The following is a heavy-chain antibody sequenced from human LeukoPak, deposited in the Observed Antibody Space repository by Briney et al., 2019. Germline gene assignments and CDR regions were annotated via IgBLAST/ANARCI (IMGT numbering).Heavy chain of an antibody. Sequence: KSSETLSLTCTVSGGSISSYYWSWIRQPPGKGLEWIGYIYYSGSTNYNPSLKSRVTISVDTSKNQFSLKLSSVTAADTAVYYCARAYYGSGNIYYFDYWGQGTLVTVSS. V-gene: IGHV4-59*01. D-gene: IGHD3-10*01. J-gene: IGHJ4*02. CDR1: GGSISSYY. CDR2: IYYSGST. CDR3: ARAYYGSGNIYYFDY.